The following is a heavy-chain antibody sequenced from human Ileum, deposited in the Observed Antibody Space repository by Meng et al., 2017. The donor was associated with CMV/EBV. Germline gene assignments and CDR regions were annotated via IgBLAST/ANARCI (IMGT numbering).Heavy chain of an antibody. CDR3: AGSSSWYLVDY. CDR2: ISSSSAYI. V-gene: IGHV3-21*01. CDR1: GFIVSINY. Sequence: GESLKISCAASGFIVSINYMSWVRQAPGKGLEWVSSISSSSAYIYYADSVKGRFTISRDNTKNSLFLQMNSLRAEDTAVYYCAGSSSWYLVDYWGQGALVTVSS. J-gene: IGHJ4*02. D-gene: IGHD6-13*01.